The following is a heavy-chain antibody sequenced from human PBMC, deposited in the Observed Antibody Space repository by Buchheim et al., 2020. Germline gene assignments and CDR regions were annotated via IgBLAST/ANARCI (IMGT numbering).Heavy chain of an antibody. CDR3: AKWKSRSNRFDY. Sequence: EVQLLESGGGLVQPGGSLRLSCAASGFTFSSYAMSWVRQAPGKGLEWVSAISGSGGSKYYADSVRGRFTISSDNSKNTLYLQRNSVRAGDTAVYYCAKWKSRSNRFDYWGQGTL. CDR2: ISGSGGSK. CDR1: GFTFSSYA. J-gene: IGHJ4*02. D-gene: IGHD1-26*01. V-gene: IGHV3-23*01.